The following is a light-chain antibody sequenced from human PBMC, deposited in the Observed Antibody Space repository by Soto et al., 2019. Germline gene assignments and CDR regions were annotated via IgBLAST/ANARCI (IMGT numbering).Light chain of an antibody. V-gene: IGKV1-39*01. CDR3: QQTSSSPRT. Sequence: DIPMTQSPSSLSESVGASVTITCRSSQTIGKYLHWYHQRPGKAPQLLIYATSTLQSGVPPRFRGSGSGTDFTLTISSLQPEDSGTFYCQQTSSSPRTFGQGTRVEI. CDR1: QTIGKY. J-gene: IGKJ1*01. CDR2: ATS.